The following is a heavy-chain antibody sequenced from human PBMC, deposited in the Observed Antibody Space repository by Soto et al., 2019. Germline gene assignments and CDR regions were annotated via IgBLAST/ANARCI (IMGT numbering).Heavy chain of an antibody. D-gene: IGHD2-15*01. Sequence: SETLSLTCAVSGDSIGSDIWWNWVRQSPGKGLEWIGEIYHRGTTNYNPSLKSRLSISVDQSRNQFTLNLNSVTAADTAIYYCATSGARGYYYALDVWGQGTTVTVSS. J-gene: IGHJ6*02. CDR2: IYHRGTT. CDR1: GDSIGSDIW. V-gene: IGHV4-4*02. CDR3: ATSGARGYYYALDV.